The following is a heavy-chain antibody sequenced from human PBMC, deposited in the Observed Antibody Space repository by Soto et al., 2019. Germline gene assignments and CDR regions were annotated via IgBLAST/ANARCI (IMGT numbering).Heavy chain of an antibody. CDR3: VRDSYLSADINKDFDI. Sequence: ELRLVESGGGLVQPGGSLRLSCPASGFTFSHFWMHWVRQAPGKGLVWVSRINTDGSTTNYADSVKGRFTISRDNAKNTLYLLINFLRAEDTAVYFCVRDSYLSADINKDFDIWGQGTMVTVSS. J-gene: IGHJ3*02. D-gene: IGHD1-26*01. CDR1: GFTFSHFW. CDR2: INTDGSTT. V-gene: IGHV3-74*01.